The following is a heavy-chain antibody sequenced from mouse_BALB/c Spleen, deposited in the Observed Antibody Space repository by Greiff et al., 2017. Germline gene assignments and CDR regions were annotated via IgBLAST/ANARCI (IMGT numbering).Heavy chain of an antibody. CDR2: ISYDGSN. V-gene: IGHV3-6*02. CDR3: ARGGGIAMDY. CDR1: GYSITSGYY. D-gene: IGHD1-1*02. Sequence: ESGPGLVKPSQSLSLTCSVTGYSITSGYYWNWIRQFPGNKLEWMGYISYDGSNNYNPSLKNRISITRDTSKNQFFLKLNSVTTEDTATYYCARGGGIAMDYWGQGTSVTVSS. J-gene: IGHJ4*01.